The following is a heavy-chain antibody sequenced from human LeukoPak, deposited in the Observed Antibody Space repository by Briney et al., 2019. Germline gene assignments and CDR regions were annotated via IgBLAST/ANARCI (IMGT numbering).Heavy chain of an antibody. J-gene: IGHJ4*02. CDR1: GGSFSGYY. D-gene: IGHD3-3*01. CDR3: ASQPITIFGVVMPDY. V-gene: IGHV4-34*01. CDR2: INHSGST. Sequence: SETLPLTCAVYGGSFSGYYWSWIRQPPGKGLEWIGEINHSGSTNYNPSLKSRVTISVDTSKNQFSLKLSSVTAADTAVYYCASQPITIFGVVMPDYWGQGTLVTVSS.